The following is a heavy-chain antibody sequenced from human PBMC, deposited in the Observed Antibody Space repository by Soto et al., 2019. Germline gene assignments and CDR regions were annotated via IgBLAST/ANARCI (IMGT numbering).Heavy chain of an antibody. CDR3: AREPGVGSYYGSGSYYRVSDAFDI. CDR1: GGTFSSYA. D-gene: IGHD3-10*01. V-gene: IGHV1-69*06. Sequence: SVKVSCKASGGTFSSYAISWVRQAPGQGLEWMGGIIPIFGTANYAQKFQGRVTITADKSTSTAYMELSSLRSEDTAVYYCAREPGVGSYYGSGSYYRVSDAFDIWGQGTMATVSS. J-gene: IGHJ3*02. CDR2: IIPIFGTA.